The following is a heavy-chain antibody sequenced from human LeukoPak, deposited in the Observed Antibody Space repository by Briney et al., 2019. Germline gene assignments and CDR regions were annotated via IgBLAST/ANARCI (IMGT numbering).Heavy chain of an antibody. J-gene: IGHJ4*02. D-gene: IGHD2-15*01. Sequence: GGSLRLSCAASGFTVSSNYMSWVRQAPGKGLEWVSGIYSGGSTYYADSVKGRFTISRDISRNTLYLQMNSLRAEDTAAYYCARDYCSAGSCYPDWGQGTLVTVSS. CDR2: IYSGGST. CDR3: ARDYCSAGSCYPD. V-gene: IGHV3-53*01. CDR1: GFTVSSNY.